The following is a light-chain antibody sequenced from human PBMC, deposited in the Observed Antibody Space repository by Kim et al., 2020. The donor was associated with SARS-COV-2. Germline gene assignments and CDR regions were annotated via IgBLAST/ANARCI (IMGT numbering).Light chain of an antibody. CDR2: DAS. V-gene: IGKV3-15*01. Sequence: AAPGERATLSCRTSESVRSNLAWFQQHPGQAPRLLIHDASTRATGVPTRFSGSGSGTEFTLTISSLQSEDFAVYYCQQYYSWPLSFGGGTKVDIK. J-gene: IGKJ4*01. CDR3: QQYYSWPLS. CDR1: ESVRSN.